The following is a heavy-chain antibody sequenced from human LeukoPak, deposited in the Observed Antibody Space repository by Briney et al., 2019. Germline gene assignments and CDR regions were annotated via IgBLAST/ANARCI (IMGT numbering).Heavy chain of an antibody. J-gene: IGHJ3*02. CDR3: ARCYYDSSGYYYMNLDI. CDR1: GYTFTSYG. CDR2: ISAYNGNT. Sequence: ASVKVSCKASGYTFTSYGISWVRQAPGPGLEWMGWISAYNGNTNYAQKLQGRVTMTTYTSTSKAYMELRSLRSDDTAVYYCARCYYDSSGYYYMNLDIWGQGTMVTVSS. V-gene: IGHV1-18*01. D-gene: IGHD3-22*01.